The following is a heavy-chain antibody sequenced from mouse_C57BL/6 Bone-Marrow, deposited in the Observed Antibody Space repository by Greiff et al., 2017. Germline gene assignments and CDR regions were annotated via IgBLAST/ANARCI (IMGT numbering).Heavy chain of an antibody. V-gene: IGHV2-2*01. CDR3: ARGWAITTAGPYAMDY. D-gene: IGHD1-2*01. CDR1: GFSLTSYG. J-gene: IGHJ4*01. Sequence: QVQLQQSGPGLVQPSQSLSITCTVSGFSLTSYGVHWVRQSPGKGLEWLGVIWSGGSTDYNAAFISRLSISKDNSKSQVFFKMNSLQADDTAIYYCARGWAITTAGPYAMDYWGQGTSVTVSS. CDR2: IWSGGST.